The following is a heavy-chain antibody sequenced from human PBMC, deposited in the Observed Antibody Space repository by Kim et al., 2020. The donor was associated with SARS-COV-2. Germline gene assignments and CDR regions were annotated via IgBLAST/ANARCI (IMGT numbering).Heavy chain of an antibody. CDR3: ARVCGGACYSDHFDY. CDR1: GFNFSNYW. D-gene: IGHD2-21*01. V-gene: IGHV3-74*01. J-gene: IGHJ4*02. Sequence: GGSLRLSCAASGFNFSNYWMHWVRQAPGKGLVWVSRVNRDGRNFDYADSVRGRFSISRDNAKNILYLQMNSLRDEDTAVYYCARVCGGACYSDHFDYWGQGTLVTVAS. CDR2: VNRDGRNF.